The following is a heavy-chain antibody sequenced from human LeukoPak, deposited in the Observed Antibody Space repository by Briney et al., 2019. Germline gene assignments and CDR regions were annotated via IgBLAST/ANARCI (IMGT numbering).Heavy chain of an antibody. CDR3: ARSEDTAMVYYYYGMDV. V-gene: IGHV4-34*01. CDR1: GGSFSGYY. D-gene: IGHD5-18*01. J-gene: IGHJ6*02. Sequence: SETLSLTCAVYGGSFSGYYWSWIRQPPGKGLEWIGEINHSGSTNYNPSLKSRVTISVDTSKNQFSLKLSSVTAADTAVYYCARSEDTAMVYYYYGMDVWGQGTTVTVSS. CDR2: INHSGST.